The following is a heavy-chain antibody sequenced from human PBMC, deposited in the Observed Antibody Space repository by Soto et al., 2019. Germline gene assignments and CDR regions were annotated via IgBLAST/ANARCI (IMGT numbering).Heavy chain of an antibody. V-gene: IGHV3-23*01. CDR1: GFTFSSYA. Sequence: EVQLLESGGGLVQPGGSLRLSCAASGFTFSSYAMSWVRQAPGKGLEWVSAIRGSGGSTYYADSVKGRFTISRDNSKNTLYLQMNSLRAEDTDVYYCARTLYSYGTDYWGQGTLVTVSS. J-gene: IGHJ4*02. D-gene: IGHD5-18*01. CDR3: ARTLYSYGTDY. CDR2: IRGSGGST.